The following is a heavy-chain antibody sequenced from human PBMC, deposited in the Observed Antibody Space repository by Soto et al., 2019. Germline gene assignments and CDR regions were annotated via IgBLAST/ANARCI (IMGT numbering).Heavy chain of an antibody. J-gene: IGHJ6*02. Sequence: ELQLVQSGAEMKKPGESLKISCKCSGYTLATYWIAWVRQMPGKGLEWMVIIYPGDSETRYSPSFQGQVTISADRFISTAYLQWCSLKTSDTAIYYCARQRTVPPHFGYYYYYNGLDVWGQGTTVTVSS. V-gene: IGHV5-51*01. CDR3: ARQRTVPPHFGYYYYYNGLDV. CDR1: GYTLATYW. D-gene: IGHD1-1*01. CDR2: IYPGDSET.